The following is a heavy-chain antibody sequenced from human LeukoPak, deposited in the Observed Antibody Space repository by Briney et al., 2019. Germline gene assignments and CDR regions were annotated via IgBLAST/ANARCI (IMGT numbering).Heavy chain of an antibody. D-gene: IGHD3-10*01. Sequence: GGSLRLSCAASGFTFSSYALHWVRQAPGKGLEWVAVISYDGSNKYYADSVKGRFTISRDNSKNTLYLQMNSLRAEDTAVYYCARDCSPITDIYYYYGMDVWGQGTTVTVSS. CDR3: ARDCSPITDIYYYYGMDV. CDR1: GFTFSSYA. V-gene: IGHV3-30-3*01. J-gene: IGHJ6*02. CDR2: ISYDGSNK.